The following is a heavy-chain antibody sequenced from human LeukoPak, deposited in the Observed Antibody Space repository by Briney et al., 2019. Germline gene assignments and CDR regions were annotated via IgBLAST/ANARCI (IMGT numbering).Heavy chain of an antibody. CDR2: VNPNSGNT. D-gene: IGHD3-3*01. CDR3: ARGLAQTYYDFWSGYSNWFDP. V-gene: IGHV1-8*01. J-gene: IGHJ5*02. Sequence: GASVKVSCKASGYTFTSYDINWVRQATGQGLEWMGWVNPNSGNTGYAQKFQGRVTMTRNTSISTAYMELSSLRSEDTAVYYCARGLAQTYYDFWSGYSNWFDPWGQGTLVTVSS. CDR1: GYTFTSYD.